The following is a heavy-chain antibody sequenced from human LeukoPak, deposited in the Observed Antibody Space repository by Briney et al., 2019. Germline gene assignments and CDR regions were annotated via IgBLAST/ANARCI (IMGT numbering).Heavy chain of an antibody. J-gene: IGHJ4*02. CDR2: ISGSGGST. V-gene: IGHV3-23*01. CDR1: GFTFSSYA. Sequence: GGSLRLSCAASGFTFSSYALSWVRQAPGKGLEWVSGISGSGGSTFYADSVKGRFTISRDNSKNTLYLQMNSLRAEDTAVYYCAKSLRYFDWLTFDYWGQGTLVTVSS. CDR3: AKSLRYFDWLTFDY. D-gene: IGHD3-9*01.